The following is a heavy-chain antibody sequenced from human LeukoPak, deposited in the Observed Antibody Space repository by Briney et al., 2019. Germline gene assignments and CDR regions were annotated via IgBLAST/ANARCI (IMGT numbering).Heavy chain of an antibody. Sequence: PGGSLRLSCAASGFTFSSYWMSWVRQAPGKGLEWVANIKQDGNEKYYVDSVKGRFTISRDNAKNSLYLQINSLRAEDTAVYYCARVYSSSSGRALDYWGQGTLVTVSS. D-gene: IGHD6-6*01. CDR2: IKQDGNEK. V-gene: IGHV3-7*01. CDR3: ARVYSSSSGRALDY. CDR1: GFTFSSYW. J-gene: IGHJ4*02.